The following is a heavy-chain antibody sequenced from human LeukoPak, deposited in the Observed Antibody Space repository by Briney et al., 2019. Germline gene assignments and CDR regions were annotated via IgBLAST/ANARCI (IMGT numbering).Heavy chain of an antibody. J-gene: IGHJ4*02. Sequence: PGGSLRLSCAASGFTVSSEFMSWVRQTPGKGLEWVSSFTGSDDSTFYADSVKGRFTIPRDNSKNTLYLQMNSLRAEDTAVYFCATRGPLRALYFAYWGQGILVTVSS. CDR3: ATRGPLRALYFAY. CDR2: FTGSDDST. D-gene: IGHD3-16*01. CDR1: GFTVSSEF. V-gene: IGHV3-23*01.